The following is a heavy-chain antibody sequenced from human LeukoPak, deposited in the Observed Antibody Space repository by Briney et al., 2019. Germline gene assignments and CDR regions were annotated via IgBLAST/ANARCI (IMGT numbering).Heavy chain of an antibody. CDR1: GGSFSGYY. CDR3: ARGPSSYDILTGYYPD. CDR2: ISHSGST. J-gene: IGHJ4*02. Sequence: SETLSLICAVYGGSFSGYYWSWIRQPPGKGLEWIREISHSGSTNYNPSLKSRVTISVDTSKNQFSLKLSSVTAADTAVYYCARGPSSYDILTGYYPDWGQGTLVTVSS. V-gene: IGHV4-34*01. D-gene: IGHD3-9*01.